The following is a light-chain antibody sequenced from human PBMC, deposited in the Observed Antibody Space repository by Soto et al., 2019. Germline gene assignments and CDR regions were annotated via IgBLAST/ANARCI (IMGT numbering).Light chain of an antibody. V-gene: IGKV4-1*01. CDR1: QSVLYSSDNKNY. CDR2: WAS. CDR3: QQYYTIPLT. Sequence: DIVMTQSPDSLAVSLGGRATISCRSSQSVLYSSDNKNYLVWYQQKPGQPPKLLIYWASTREFGVPDRFSGSGSGTDFTLTISSLQAEDVAVYCCQQYYTIPLTFGGGTKVDIK. J-gene: IGKJ4*01.